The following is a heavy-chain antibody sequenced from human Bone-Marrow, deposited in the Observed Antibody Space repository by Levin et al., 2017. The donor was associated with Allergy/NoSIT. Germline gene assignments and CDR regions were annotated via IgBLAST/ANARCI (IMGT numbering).Heavy chain of an antibody. CDR3: ASIDSVDV. D-gene: IGHD2/OR15-2a*01. J-gene: IGHJ3*01. CDR2: ISPSGDT. Sequence: SETLSLTCDVSGGSLSETNWWSWVRRSPGKGLEWIGEISPSGDTNYNPSLKNRVTLSIDASKNQFFLRLFSMTAADTALYYCASIDSVDVWGQGIMVTVSS. V-gene: IGHV4/OR15-8*02. CDR1: GGSLSETNW.